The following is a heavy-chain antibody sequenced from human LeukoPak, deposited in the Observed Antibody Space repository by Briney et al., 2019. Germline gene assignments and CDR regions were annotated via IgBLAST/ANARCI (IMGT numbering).Heavy chain of an antibody. J-gene: IGHJ3*02. Sequence: SQTLSLTCTVSGGSISSGDYYWSWIRQPPGKGLEWIGYIYYSGSTNYNPSLKSRVTISVDTSKNQFSLKLSSVTAADTAVYYCARLARLRSAFDIWGQGTMVTVSS. CDR1: GGSISSGDYY. CDR2: IYYSGST. D-gene: IGHD4-17*01. CDR3: ARLARLRSAFDI. V-gene: IGHV4-30-4*01.